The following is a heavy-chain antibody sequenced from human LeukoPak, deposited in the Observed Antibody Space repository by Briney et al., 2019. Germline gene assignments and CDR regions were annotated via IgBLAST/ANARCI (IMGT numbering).Heavy chain of an antibody. J-gene: IGHJ3*02. D-gene: IGHD3-10*01. V-gene: IGHV1-2*02. CDR2: IHPNSGGT. CDR1: ANTLGYY. CDR3: ARLYGSGLRGVFDI. Sequence: ASVKVSCKASANTLGYYIHWVRQAPGQGLEWMGWIHPNSGGTSYAQKFQGRVTMTRDTSIRTANMELSRLRSDDTAVYYCARLYGSGLRGVFDIWGQGTMVTVSS.